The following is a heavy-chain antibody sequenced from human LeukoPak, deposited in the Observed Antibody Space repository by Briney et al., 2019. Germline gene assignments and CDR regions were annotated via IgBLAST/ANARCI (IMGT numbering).Heavy chain of an antibody. J-gene: IGHJ4*02. Sequence: GGSLRLSCAASGFTFRSYSMNWVRQAPGKGLEWVSSISSSSSYIYYADSVKGRFTISRDNSKNTLYLQMSSLRAEDTAIYYCAKDYSSGTYFDSWGQGTLVTVSS. CDR1: GFTFRSYS. CDR3: AKDYSSGTYFDS. V-gene: IGHV3-21*04. CDR2: ISSSSSYI. D-gene: IGHD3-22*01.